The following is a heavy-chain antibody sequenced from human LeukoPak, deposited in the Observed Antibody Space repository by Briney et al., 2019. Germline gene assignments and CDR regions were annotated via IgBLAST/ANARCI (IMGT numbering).Heavy chain of an antibody. V-gene: IGHV3-43*01. J-gene: IGHJ4*02. D-gene: IGHD1-1*01. CDR2: ISWDGGST. CDR3: ATTGTTSGY. Sequence: GGSLRLSCAASGFTFDDYTMHWVRQAPGKGLEWVSLISWDGGSTYYADSVKGRFTISRDNSKNSLYLQMNSLRTEDTALSYCATTGTTSGYWGQGTLVTVSS. CDR1: GFTFDDYT.